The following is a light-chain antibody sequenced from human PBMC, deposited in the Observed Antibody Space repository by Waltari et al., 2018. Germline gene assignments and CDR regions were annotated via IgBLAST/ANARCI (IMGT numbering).Light chain of an antibody. J-gene: IGKJ4*02. CDR2: HAS. V-gene: IGKV1-39*01. CDR1: QSVSNH. Sequence: DIQMTQSPSSLSAAVGDRVTITRRASQSVSNHLDWYLQTPGKAPRLLIYHASNWHNGIPARFSGSGSGTDFTLTVSSLEPEDSAAYYCQQSHDSLLTFGRGTKVEVK. CDR3: QQSHDSLLT.